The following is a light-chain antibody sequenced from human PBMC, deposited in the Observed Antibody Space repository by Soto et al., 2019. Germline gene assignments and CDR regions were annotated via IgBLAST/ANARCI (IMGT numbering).Light chain of an antibody. CDR1: SSDVGGYNY. CDR3: SSYTSSSNLV. CDR2: DVS. Sequence: QSVLTQPASVSGSPGQSITISCTGTSSDVGGYNYVSWYQQHPGKAPKLMIYDVSNRPSGVSNRFSGSKSGNTASLTISGLQAEDEADYYCSSYTSSSNLVFGGGTKPTVL. J-gene: IGLJ2*01. V-gene: IGLV2-14*01.